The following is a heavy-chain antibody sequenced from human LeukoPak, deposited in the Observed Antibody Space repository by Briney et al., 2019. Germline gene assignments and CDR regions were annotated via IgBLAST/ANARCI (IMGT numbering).Heavy chain of an antibody. CDR3: AGSTTVAYY. V-gene: IGHV3-53*01. CDR2: IYSGGST. J-gene: IGHJ4*02. CDR1: GFTVGSYY. Sequence: PGGSLRLSCAASGFTVGSYYMNWVRQAPGKGLEWVSAIYSGGSTSSADSVKGRFTISRDNSKNTLYLQMNSLRAEDTAVYYCAGSTTVAYYWGQGTLVTVSS. D-gene: IGHD4-23*01.